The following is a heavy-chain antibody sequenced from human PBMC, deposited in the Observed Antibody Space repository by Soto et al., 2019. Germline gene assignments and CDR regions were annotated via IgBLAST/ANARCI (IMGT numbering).Heavy chain of an antibody. CDR1: GGSISSYY. CDR3: ASRWGAAFDY. Sequence: QVQLLESGPGLMKPSASLSITCTVSGGSISSYYWSWIRQPPGKGLEWIGYIYYSGSTNYNPSLKSRVTISVDTSNNQFSLKLSSVTAADTAVYYCASRWGAAFDYWGQGTLVTVSS. V-gene: IGHV4-59*08. J-gene: IGHJ4*02. CDR2: IYYSGST. D-gene: IGHD1-26*01.